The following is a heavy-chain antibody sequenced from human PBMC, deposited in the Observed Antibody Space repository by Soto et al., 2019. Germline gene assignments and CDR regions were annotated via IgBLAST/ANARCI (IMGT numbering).Heavy chain of an antibody. D-gene: IGHD6-13*01. CDR2: ISGSGGST. CDR1: VFTVSSYA. Sequence: GGALRLACPASVFTVSSYALSWVLQAPGKGLEWVSAISGSGGSTYYADSVKGRFTISRDNSKNTLYLQMNSLRAEDTAVYYCALHSCWYLQYYFDYWGQGTLVTVSS. CDR3: ALHSCWYLQYYFDY. V-gene: IGHV3-23*01. J-gene: IGHJ4*02.